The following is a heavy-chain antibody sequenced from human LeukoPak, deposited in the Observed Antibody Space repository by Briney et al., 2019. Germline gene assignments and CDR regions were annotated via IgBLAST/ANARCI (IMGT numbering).Heavy chain of an antibody. CDR2: ISSSGSTV. CDR1: GFTFSTYE. D-gene: IGHD6-19*01. CDR3: SLLAVASPQDY. J-gene: IGHJ4*02. V-gene: IGHV3-48*03. Sequence: GGSLRLSCAASGFTFSTYEMHWVRQAPGKGLEWVSDISSSGSTVYYADSVKGRSTTSRDNAKNFLYLQMHSLRAEDTAVYYCSLLAVASPQDYWGQGTLVTVSS.